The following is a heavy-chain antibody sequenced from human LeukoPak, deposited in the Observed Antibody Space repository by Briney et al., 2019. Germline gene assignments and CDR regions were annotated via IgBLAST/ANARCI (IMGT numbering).Heavy chain of an antibody. J-gene: IGHJ5*02. CDR2: IYHSGST. D-gene: IGHD7-27*01. CDR3: ARDTAGDVWFDP. CDR1: GGSISSGGYS. V-gene: IGHV4-30-2*01. Sequence: SETLSLTCAVSGGSISSGGYSWSWIRQPPGKGLEWIGYIYHSGSTYYNPSLKSRVTISVDRSKNQFSLKLSSVTAADTAVYYCARDTAGDVWFDPWGQGTLVTVSS.